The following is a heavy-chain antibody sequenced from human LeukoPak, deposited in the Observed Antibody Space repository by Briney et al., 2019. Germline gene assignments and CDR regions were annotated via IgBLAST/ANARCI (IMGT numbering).Heavy chain of an antibody. V-gene: IGHV3-30*04. CDR3: ARDGDYYDSSGRFDC. CDR2: ISYDGSNK. J-gene: IGHJ4*02. D-gene: IGHD3-22*01. Sequence: GGSLRLSCAASGFTFSSYAMHWVRQAPGKGLEWVAVISYDGSNKYYADSVKGRFTISRDNSKNTLYLQMNSLRAEDTAVYYCARDGDYYDSSGRFDCWGQGTLVTVSS. CDR1: GFTFSSYA.